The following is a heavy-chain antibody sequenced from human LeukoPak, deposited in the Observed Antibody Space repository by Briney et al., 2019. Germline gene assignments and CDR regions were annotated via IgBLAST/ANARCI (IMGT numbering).Heavy chain of an antibody. CDR3: ASSEHWLSYSDY. CDR2: ITASGGAT. D-gene: IGHD6-19*01. Sequence: PGGSLRLSCAASGFTVSSNYMSWVRQAPGKGLEWVSAITASGGATLYADSVKGRFTISRDNSKNTLYLQMNSLRAEDTAVYYCASSEHWLSYSDYWGQGTLVAVS. CDR1: GFTVSSNY. V-gene: IGHV3-53*01. J-gene: IGHJ4*02.